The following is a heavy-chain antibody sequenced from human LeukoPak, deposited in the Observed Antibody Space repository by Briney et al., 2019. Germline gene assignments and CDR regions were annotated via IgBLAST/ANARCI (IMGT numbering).Heavy chain of an antibody. J-gene: IGHJ4*02. V-gene: IGHV4-4*07. Sequence: SETLSLTCTVSGGSISSYYWSWIRQTAGKGLEWIGRIYTSGSTNYNPSLKSRVTMSVDTSKNQFSLKLSSVTAADTAVYYCARDCSSTSRCRYYFDYWGQGTLVTVSS. D-gene: IGHD2-2*01. CDR3: ARDCSSTSRCRYYFDY. CDR2: IYTSGST. CDR1: GGSISSYY.